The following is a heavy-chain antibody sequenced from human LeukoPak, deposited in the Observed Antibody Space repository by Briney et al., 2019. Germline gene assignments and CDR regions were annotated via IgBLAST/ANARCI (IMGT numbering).Heavy chain of an antibody. J-gene: IGHJ5*02. CDR2: ISDSVSGGST. V-gene: IGHV3-23*01. CDR1: GFMFSSNW. Sequence: GGSLRLSCAASGFMFSSNWMSWVRQAPGKGLEWVSTISDSVSGGSTYYADSVKGRFTISRDNSKNTLYLQMNSLRAEDTAVYYCAKDRTGYSYGYFLSPWGQGTLVTVSS. D-gene: IGHD5-18*01. CDR3: AKDRTGYSYGYFLSP.